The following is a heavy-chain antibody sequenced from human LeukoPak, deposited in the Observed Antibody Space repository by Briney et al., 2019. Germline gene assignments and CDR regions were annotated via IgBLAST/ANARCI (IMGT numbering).Heavy chain of an antibody. CDR1: GGSVNSGSYY. Sequence: SETLSLTCTVSGGSVNSGSYYWNWIRQPPGKGLEWIGYIYYSGSTNYNPSLKSRVTISVDTSKNQFSLKLSSVTAADTAVYYCASSSLYATGWFDPWGQGILVTVSS. D-gene: IGHD6-13*01. CDR2: IYYSGST. CDR3: ASSSLYATGWFDP. J-gene: IGHJ5*02. V-gene: IGHV4-61*01.